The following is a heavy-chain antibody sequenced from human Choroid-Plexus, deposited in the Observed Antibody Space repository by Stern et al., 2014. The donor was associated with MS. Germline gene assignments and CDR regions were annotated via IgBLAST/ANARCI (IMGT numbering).Heavy chain of an antibody. D-gene: IGHD3-3*01. V-gene: IGHV1-2*02. Sequence: LVQSGAEVKKLGASVKVSCKTSGYIFTGYYIHWVRQAPGQGLEWMAWINPNTGGTKYAQKFQGRVTMSRDTSISTAYVELSSLTSDDTAVYYCARDQRGITIFGVVTDYYYLGMDVWGQGTTVTVSS. CDR1: GYIFTGYY. CDR3: ARDQRGITIFGVVTDYYYLGMDV. J-gene: IGHJ6*02. CDR2: INPNTGGT.